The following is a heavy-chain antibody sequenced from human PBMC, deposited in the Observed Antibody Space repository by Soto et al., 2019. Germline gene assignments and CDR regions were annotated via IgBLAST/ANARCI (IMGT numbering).Heavy chain of an antibody. J-gene: IGHJ4*02. CDR1: GFTFGDSP. CDR2: IQSKPSGTT. V-gene: IGHV3-49*05. Sequence: EVQLVESGGGLVKPGQSLRLSCVVSGFTFGDSPMSWFRQAPGKGLEWVGFIQSKPSGTTEYAPSVKGRFTTSGDDSKSIVYLQMSSLKAEDTAVYYCTREFSGSGGWGQGTLVTVSS. CDR3: TREFSGSGG. D-gene: IGHD3-10*01.